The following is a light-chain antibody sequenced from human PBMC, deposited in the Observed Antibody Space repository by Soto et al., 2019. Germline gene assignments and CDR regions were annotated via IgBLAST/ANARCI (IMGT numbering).Light chain of an antibody. V-gene: IGLV3-21*01. CDR2: YDS. Sequence: SYELTQPPSVSGAPGETARISCGGTNVGSRSVHWYQQKPGQAPFLVIYYDSDRPSGIPERFSGSNSWNTATLIISRVEAGDEADYYCQVWEATGDQVVFGGGTKLTVL. J-gene: IGLJ2*01. CDR1: NVGSRS. CDR3: QVWEATGDQVV.